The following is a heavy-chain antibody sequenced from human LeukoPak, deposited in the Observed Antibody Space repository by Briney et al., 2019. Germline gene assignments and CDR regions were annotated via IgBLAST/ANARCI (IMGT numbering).Heavy chain of an antibody. Sequence: ASVKVSCKAYGYTFTSYGIRWVRQAPGQGLEWMGWISAYNGNTNYAQKLQGRVTMTTDTSTSTAYMELRSLRSDDTAVYYCARGGPGGYCSSTSCPFPFDYWGQGTLVTVSS. CDR1: GYTFTSYG. CDR3: ARGGPGGYCSSTSCPFPFDY. D-gene: IGHD2-2*01. V-gene: IGHV1-18*01. CDR2: ISAYNGNT. J-gene: IGHJ4*02.